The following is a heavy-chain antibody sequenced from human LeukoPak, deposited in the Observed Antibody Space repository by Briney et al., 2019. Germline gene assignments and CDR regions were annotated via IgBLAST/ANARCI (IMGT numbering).Heavy chain of an antibody. J-gene: IGHJ4*02. CDR3: ARDGGTGYFDY. D-gene: IGHD1-14*01. Sequence: SGTLSLTCTVSGGSISSYYWSWIRQPPGKGLEWIGYIYYSGSTNYNPSLKSRVTISVDTSKNQFSLKLSSATAADTAVYYCARDGGTGYFDYWGQGTLVTVSS. CDR2: IYYSGST. V-gene: IGHV4-59*01. CDR1: GGSISSYY.